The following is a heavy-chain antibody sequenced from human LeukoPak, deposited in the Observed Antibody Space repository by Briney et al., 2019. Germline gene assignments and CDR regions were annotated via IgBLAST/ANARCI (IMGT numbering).Heavy chain of an antibody. CDR2: ISAYNGNT. D-gene: IGHD3-9*01. CDR3: ARISSDYDILTGPVDY. CDR1: GYTFTSYG. V-gene: IGHV1-18*01. Sequence: ASVKVSCKASGYTFTSYGISWVRQAPGQGLEWMGWISAYNGNTNYAQKLQGRVTMTTDTSTSTAYMELRSLRSDDTAVYYCARISSDYDILTGPVDYWGQGTLVTVSS. J-gene: IGHJ4*02.